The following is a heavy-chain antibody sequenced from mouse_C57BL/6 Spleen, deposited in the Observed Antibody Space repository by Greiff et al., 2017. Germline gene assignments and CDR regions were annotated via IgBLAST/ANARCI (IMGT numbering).Heavy chain of an antibody. D-gene: IGHD2-1*01. CDR2: IYPGDGDT. CDR1: GYAFSSYW. Sequence: QVQLQQSGAELVKPGASVKISCKASGYAFSSYWMNWVKQRPGKGLEWIGQIYPGDGDTNYNGKFKGKATLTADKSSSTAYMQLSSLTSEDSAVYFCARDGNYVLFDYWGQGTTLTVSS. CDR3: ARDGNYVLFDY. J-gene: IGHJ2*01. V-gene: IGHV1-80*01.